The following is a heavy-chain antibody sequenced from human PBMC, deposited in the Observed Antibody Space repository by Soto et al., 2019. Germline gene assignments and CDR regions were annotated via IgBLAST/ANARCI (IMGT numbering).Heavy chain of an antibody. V-gene: IGHV3-30*18. D-gene: IGHD2-21*01. CDR1: GFTFSSYG. J-gene: IGHJ6*02. CDR2: ISYDGSNK. CDR3: AKDRVVVVCIGGYFYYGMDV. Sequence: PGGSLRLSCAASGFTFSSYGMHWFRQAPGKGLEWVAVISYDGSNKYYADSVKGRFTISRDNSKNTLYLQMNSRRAEDTAVYYCAKDRVVVVCIGGYFYYGMDVWCPGIT.